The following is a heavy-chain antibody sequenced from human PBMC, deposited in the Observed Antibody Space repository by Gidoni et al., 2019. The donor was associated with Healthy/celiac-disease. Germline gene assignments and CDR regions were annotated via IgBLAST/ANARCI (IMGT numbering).Heavy chain of an antibody. CDR1: GGSISSGSYY. Sequence: QVQLQESGPGLVKPSQTLSLTCTVSGGSISSGSYYWSWIRQPAGKGLEWIGRIYTSGSTNYNPSLKIRVTISVDTSKNQFSLKLSSVTAADTAVYYCARAYHLWGQGTLVTVSS. D-gene: IGHD2-2*01. CDR3: ARAYHL. J-gene: IGHJ4*02. V-gene: IGHV4-61*02. CDR2: IYTSGST.